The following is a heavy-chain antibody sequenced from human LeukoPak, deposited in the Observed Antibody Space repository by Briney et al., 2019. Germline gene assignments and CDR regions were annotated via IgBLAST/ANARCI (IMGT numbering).Heavy chain of an antibody. CDR1: GFTFSHYW. CDR2: IKQDGSEK. D-gene: IGHD5-18*01. J-gene: IGHJ4*02. V-gene: IGHV3-7*01. Sequence: PVGSLRLSCAASGFTFSHYWMTWIRQAPGKGLGWVANIKQDGSEKYYVDSVKGRFTISRDNAKNSLYLQMNSLRVDDTALYYCARAGYTYTTLYYWGQGTLVTVSS. CDR3: ARAGYTYTTLYY.